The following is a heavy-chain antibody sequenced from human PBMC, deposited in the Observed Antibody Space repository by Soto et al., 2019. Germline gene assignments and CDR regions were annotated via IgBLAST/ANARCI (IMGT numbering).Heavy chain of an antibody. Sequence: GGSLRLSCAASGFTFSSYSMNWVRQAPGKGLEWVSSISSSSSYIYYADSVKGRFTISRDNAKNSLYLQMNSLRAEDTAVYYCARDPPWGSGSKPPPGYWGQGTPVTVSS. CDR1: GFTFSSYS. D-gene: IGHD3-10*01. CDR3: ARDPPWGSGSKPPPGY. J-gene: IGHJ4*02. CDR2: ISSSSSYI. V-gene: IGHV3-21*01.